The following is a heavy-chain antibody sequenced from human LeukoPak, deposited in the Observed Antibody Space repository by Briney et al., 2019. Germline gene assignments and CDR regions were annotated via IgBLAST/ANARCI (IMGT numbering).Heavy chain of an antibody. Sequence: TGGSLRLSCAASGFTFSSSYMSWVRQAPGKGLEWVSVIYSGGRTYYADYVKGRFTISRENSKNTLYVQMNSLRAEDTAVYYCARDWQLQSYGMDVWGQGTTVTVSS. V-gene: IGHV3-66*01. D-gene: IGHD2-15*01. CDR3: ARDWQLQSYGMDV. J-gene: IGHJ6*02. CDR2: IYSGGRT. CDR1: GFTFSSSY.